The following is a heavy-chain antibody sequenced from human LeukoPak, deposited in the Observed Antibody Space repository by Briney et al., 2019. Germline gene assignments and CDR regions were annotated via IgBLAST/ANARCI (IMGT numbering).Heavy chain of an antibody. D-gene: IGHD2-21*01. CDR1: GGSISSYY. CDR2: IWPSGST. Sequence: SETLCLTCTVSGGSISSYYWSWIRQSPGQGLVWIGYIWPSGSTNYNPSLSGRVAISFDKSRNHFTLMVTAVTAADTAFYYCARKGPEHLPTYFDHWGRGILVTVSS. V-gene: IGHV4-4*08. J-gene: IGHJ4*02. CDR3: ARKGPEHLPTYFDH.